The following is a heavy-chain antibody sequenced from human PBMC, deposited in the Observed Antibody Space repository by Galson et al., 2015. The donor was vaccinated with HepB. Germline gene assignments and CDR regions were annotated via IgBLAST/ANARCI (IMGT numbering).Heavy chain of an antibody. CDR3: AQGDFWSGLDY. Sequence: ETLSLTCTVSGAFISTYYWSWLRQPAEEGQEWVGRIYSIGSTNYNPSLKSRVTMSVDTSTNQFSLKLSSVTAADTAVYYCAQGDFWSGLDYWGQGTLVTVSS. V-gene: IGHV4-4*07. D-gene: IGHD3-3*01. J-gene: IGHJ4*02. CDR2: IYSIGST. CDR1: GAFISTYY.